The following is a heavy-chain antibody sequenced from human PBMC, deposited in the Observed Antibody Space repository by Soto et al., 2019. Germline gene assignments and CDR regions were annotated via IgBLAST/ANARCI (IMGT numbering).Heavy chain of an antibody. J-gene: IGHJ3*02. CDR1: GFTFSSYG. CDR2: IWYDGSNK. CDR3: ARASVVPAARDAFDI. D-gene: IGHD2-2*01. Sequence: QVQLVESGGGVVQPGRSLRLSCAASGFTFSSYGMHWVRQAPSKGLEWVAVIWYDGSNKYYADSVKGRFTISRDNSKNTLYLQMNSLRAEDTAVYYCARASVVPAARDAFDIWGQGTMVTVSS. V-gene: IGHV3-33*01.